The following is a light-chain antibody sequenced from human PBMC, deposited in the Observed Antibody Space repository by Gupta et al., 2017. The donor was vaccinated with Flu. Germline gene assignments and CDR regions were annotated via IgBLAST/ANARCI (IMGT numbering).Light chain of an antibody. CDR1: QTISTW. CDR3: QHYNTYPWT. Sequence: DIQMTQSPSTLSASVGDRVTITCRASQTISTWLAWYQQKPGKAPNLLIYKASTLQSGVPSRFSGSASGTEFILTISSLQPDDFATYYCQHYNTYPWTFGQGTKVEI. V-gene: IGKV1-5*03. CDR2: KAS. J-gene: IGKJ1*01.